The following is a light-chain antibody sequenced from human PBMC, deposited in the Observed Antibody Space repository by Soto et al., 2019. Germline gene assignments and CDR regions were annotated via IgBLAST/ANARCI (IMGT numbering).Light chain of an antibody. CDR2: DAS. V-gene: IGKV1-5*01. J-gene: IGKJ1*01. CDR3: QQYNSYSQA. CDR1: ENINFY. Sequence: DVDVTESPTSLSASLGDIFTISFRASENINFYLHWYQQKPGKAPKLLIYDASSLESGVPSRFSGSGSGTEFTLTISSLQPDDFATYYCQQYNSYSQAFGQGTKVDIK.